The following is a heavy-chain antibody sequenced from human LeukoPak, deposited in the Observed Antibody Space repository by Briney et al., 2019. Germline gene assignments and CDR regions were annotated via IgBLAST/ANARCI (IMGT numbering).Heavy chain of an antibody. CDR1: GFTFSSYA. D-gene: IGHD3-10*01. Sequence: GGSLRLSCAASGFTFSSYAMSWVRQAPGKGLEWVSAISGSGGSTYYADSVKGRFTTSRDNSKNTLYLQMNSLRAEDTAVYYCAKDPDSGSYYGKWFDPWGQGTLVTVSS. J-gene: IGHJ5*02. V-gene: IGHV3-23*01. CDR2: ISGSGGST. CDR3: AKDPDSGSYYGKWFDP.